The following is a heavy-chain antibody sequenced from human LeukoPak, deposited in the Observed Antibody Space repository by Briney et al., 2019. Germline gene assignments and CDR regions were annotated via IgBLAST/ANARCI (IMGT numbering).Heavy chain of an antibody. CDR2: IGTVGDS. Sequence: GSLRHSCATAGFTFSNYDMHWVSQVTGKGLKWVSSIGTVGDSYYSDSVKGRFTISRENAKNSWYLQMSRLRAGDTAVYYCLRDCNNIRCSGARMDVWGQGTKVIVSS. J-gene: IGHJ6*02. CDR3: LRDCNNIRCSGARMDV. V-gene: IGHV3-13*01. D-gene: IGHD2/OR15-2a*01. CDR1: GFTFSNYD.